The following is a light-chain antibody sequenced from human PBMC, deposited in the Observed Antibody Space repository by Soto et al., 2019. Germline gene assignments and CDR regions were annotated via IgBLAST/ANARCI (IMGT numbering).Light chain of an antibody. CDR1: QAIRND. CDR3: LQHNVFPRA. V-gene: IGKV1-17*01. J-gene: IGKJ1*01. CDR2: GSS. Sequence: DIQMTQSPSSLSASVGDRVTNTCRASQAIRNDLAWYQQKPGRAPKRLIYGSSTLQSGVPLRFSGSGSGTEFTLTISSLQPEDFATYYCLQHNVFPRAFGQGTKVEIK.